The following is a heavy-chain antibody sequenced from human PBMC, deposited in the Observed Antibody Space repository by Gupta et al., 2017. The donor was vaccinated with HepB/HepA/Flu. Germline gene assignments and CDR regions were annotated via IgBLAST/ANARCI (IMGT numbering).Heavy chain of an antibody. CDR3: ARENKDDAFDI. Sequence: EVQLVESGGGLVQPGGSLRLSCSASGFTFSSYWMSWVRQAPGKGLEWVANIKQDGSEKYYVDSVKGRFTISRDNAKNSLYLQMNSLRAEDTAVYYCARENKDDAFDIWGQGTMVTVSS. V-gene: IGHV3-7*01. J-gene: IGHJ3*02. D-gene: IGHD1/OR15-1a*01. CDR2: IKQDGSEK. CDR1: GFTFSSYW.